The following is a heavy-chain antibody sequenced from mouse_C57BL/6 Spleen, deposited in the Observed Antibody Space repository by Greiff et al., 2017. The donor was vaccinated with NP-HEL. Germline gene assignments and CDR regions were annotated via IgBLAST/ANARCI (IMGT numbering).Heavy chain of an antibody. CDR1: GYTFTSYW. CDR2: IHPSDSDT. CDR3: AMGGTAQATNYAMDY. J-gene: IGHJ4*01. D-gene: IGHD3-2*02. Sequence: QVQLQQPGAELVKPGASVKVSCKASGYTFTSYWMHWVKQRPGQGLEWIGRIHPSDSDTNYNQKFKGKATLTVDKSSSTAYMQLSSLTSEDSAVYYCAMGGTAQATNYAMDYWGQGTSVTVSS. V-gene: IGHV1-74*01.